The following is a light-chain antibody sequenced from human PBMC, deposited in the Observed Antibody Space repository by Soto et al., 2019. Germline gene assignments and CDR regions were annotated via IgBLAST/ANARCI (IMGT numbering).Light chain of an antibody. CDR3: LQSSRCPWT. Sequence: DIQMTQSPSAMSASVGDRVTISCRASQGIGNYLAWFQQKPGKVPKRLIYGISSLQSGVPSRFSGSGSGTEFTLTINSLQPEDVATYYCLQSSRCPWTFGQGTKVDIK. J-gene: IGKJ1*01. CDR2: GIS. V-gene: IGKV1-17*03. CDR1: QGIGNY.